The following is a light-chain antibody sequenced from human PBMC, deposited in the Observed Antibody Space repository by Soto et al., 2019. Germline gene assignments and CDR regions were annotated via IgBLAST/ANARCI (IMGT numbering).Light chain of an antibody. V-gene: IGLV4-69*01. J-gene: IGLJ2*01. CDR2: LNSDGSH. CDR3: QTWGTGTLV. CDR1: SGHSSYA. Sequence: QAVLTQSPSASASLGASVKLTCTLSSGHSSYAIAWHQQQPEKGPRYLMKLNSDGSHSKGDGIPDRFSGSSSGAERYLTISSLQSEDEADYYWQTWGTGTLVFGGGTKLTVL.